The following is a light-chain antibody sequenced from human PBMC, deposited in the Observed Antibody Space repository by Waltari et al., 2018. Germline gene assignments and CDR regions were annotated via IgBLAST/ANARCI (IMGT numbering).Light chain of an antibody. CDR3: MQGTHWPPIT. CDR2: EVS. J-gene: IGKJ5*01. CDR1: QSLVYSYGNTY. Sequence: DVVMTQSPLSLPVTLGQPASISCRSSQSLVYSYGNTYLNWFQQRPGQSPRRLIYEVSNRDSGVPDRFSGSGSGTDFTLKISRVEAEDVGVYYCMQGTHWPPITFGQGTRLEIK. V-gene: IGKV2-30*01.